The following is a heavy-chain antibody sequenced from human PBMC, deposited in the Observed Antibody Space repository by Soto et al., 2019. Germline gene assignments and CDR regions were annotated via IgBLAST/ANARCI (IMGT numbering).Heavy chain of an antibody. J-gene: IGHJ6*02. D-gene: IGHD2-21*02. CDR3: AADLAYCGGDCAAYGMDV. V-gene: IGHV1-69*12. CDR2: IIPIFGTA. Sequence: QVQLVQSGAEVKKPGSSVKVSCKASGGSFTNYAISWVRQAPGQGLEWMGGIIPIFGTANYAQKFQGRVTITADESTSTAYMELSSLKSEDTAVYYCAADLAYCGGDCAAYGMDVWGQGTTVTVSS. CDR1: GGSFTNYA.